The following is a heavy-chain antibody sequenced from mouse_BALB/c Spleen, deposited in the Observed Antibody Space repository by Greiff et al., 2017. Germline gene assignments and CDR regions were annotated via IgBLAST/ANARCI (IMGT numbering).Heavy chain of an antibody. J-gene: IGHJ4*01. V-gene: IGHV5-9-4*01. CDR3: ARYYYYGTGRYAMDY. D-gene: IGHD1-1*01. Sequence: EVKLQESGGGLVKPGGSLKLSCAASGFTFSSYAMSWVRQSPEKRLEWVAEISSGGSYTYYPDTVTGRFTISRDNAKNTLYLEMSSLRSEDTAMYYCARYYYYGTGRYAMDYWGQGTSVTVSS. CDR2: ISSGGSYT. CDR1: GFTFSSYA.